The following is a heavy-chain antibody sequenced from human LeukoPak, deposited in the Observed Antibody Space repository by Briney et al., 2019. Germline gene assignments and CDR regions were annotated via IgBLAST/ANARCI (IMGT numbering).Heavy chain of an antibody. D-gene: IGHD5-18*01. Sequence: GGSLRLSCVASGFTFSSYSMNWVRQAPGKGLEWVANIKQDGSEKYYVDSVKGRFTISRDNAKNSLYLQMNSLRAEDTAVYYCAREGDTAMADDAFDIWGQGTMVTVSS. CDR2: IKQDGSEK. CDR1: GFTFSSYS. V-gene: IGHV3-7*01. J-gene: IGHJ3*02. CDR3: AREGDTAMADDAFDI.